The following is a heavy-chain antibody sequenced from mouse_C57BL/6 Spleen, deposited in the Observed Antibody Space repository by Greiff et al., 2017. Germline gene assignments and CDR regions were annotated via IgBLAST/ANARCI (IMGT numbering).Heavy chain of an antibody. CDR3: ARQGADGEPFAY. Sequence: EVQGVESGGGLVQPGGSLKLSCAASGFTFSDYYMYWVRQTPEKRLEGVAYISNGGGSTYYPDTVKGRFTISRDNAKNTLYLQMSRLKSEDTAMYYCARQGADGEPFAYWGQGTLVTVSA. CDR1: GFTFSDYY. CDR2: ISNGGGST. D-gene: IGHD2-13*01. J-gene: IGHJ3*01. V-gene: IGHV5-12*01.